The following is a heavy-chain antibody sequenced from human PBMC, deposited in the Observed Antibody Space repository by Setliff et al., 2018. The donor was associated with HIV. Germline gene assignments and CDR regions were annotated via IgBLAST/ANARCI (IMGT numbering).Heavy chain of an antibody. V-gene: IGHV3-74*01. CDR2: INTDGSSI. J-gene: IGHJ3*02. CDR3: ASSNVVVVTASVSDAFDI. D-gene: IGHD2-21*02. Sequence: PGGSLRLSCVASGFTFSNYWMHWVRQAPGKGLVWVSRINTDGSSISHADSVKGRFTISRDNAKNTLFLQMNSLRAEDTAVYYCASSNVVVVTASVSDAFDIWGQGTTVTVSS. CDR1: GFTFSNYW.